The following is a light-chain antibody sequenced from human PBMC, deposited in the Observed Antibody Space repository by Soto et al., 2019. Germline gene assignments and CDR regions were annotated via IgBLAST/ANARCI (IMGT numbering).Light chain of an antibody. CDR2: AAS. V-gene: IGKV1-39*01. CDR3: QQYNSYSWT. Sequence: DIQMTQSPSSLSASVGDRVTITCRPSQSISSYLNWYQQKPGKAPKLLIYAASSLQSGVPSRFSGSGSGTEFTLTISSLQPDDFATYYCQQYNSYSWTFGQGTKVDIK. CDR1: QSISSY. J-gene: IGKJ1*01.